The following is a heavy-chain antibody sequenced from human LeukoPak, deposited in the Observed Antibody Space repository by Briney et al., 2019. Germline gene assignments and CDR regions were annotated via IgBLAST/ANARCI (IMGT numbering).Heavy chain of an antibody. V-gene: IGHV3-7*03. D-gene: IGHD7-27*01. Sequence: GGSLRLSCAASGFTFSIYWMAWVRQAPGKGLEWVANIKDDGSEKSYVDSVKGRFTISRDNSKNTLYLQMNSPRAEDTAAYYCAKDGNWARFENWGQGTLVTVSS. CDR1: GFTFSIYW. CDR3: AKDGNWARFEN. J-gene: IGHJ4*02. CDR2: IKDDGSEK.